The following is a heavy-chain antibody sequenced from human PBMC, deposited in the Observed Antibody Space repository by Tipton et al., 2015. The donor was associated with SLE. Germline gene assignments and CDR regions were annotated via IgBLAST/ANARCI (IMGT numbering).Heavy chain of an antibody. V-gene: IGHV4-59*11. CDR1: GGSISGHY. CDR2: IYYSGGT. D-gene: IGHD3-3*01. Sequence: GLVKPSETLSLTCTVSGGSISGHYWSWIRQSPGKRLEWIGYIYYSGGTKYSPSLKGRVTISVDSSKNQISLKLSAVTAADTAVYFCARGGSLIQEWPHFHSWGQGTLVTVFS. J-gene: IGHJ4*02. CDR3: ARGGSLIQEWPHFHS.